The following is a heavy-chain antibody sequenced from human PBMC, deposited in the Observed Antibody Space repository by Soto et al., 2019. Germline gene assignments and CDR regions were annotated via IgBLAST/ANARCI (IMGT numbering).Heavy chain of an antibody. J-gene: IGHJ4*02. CDR1: GGSISGYY. Sequence: PWETLYLTCTVSGGSISGYYWSWFRQPPGKGLEWIAYIYNSGSTNYNPSLKSRVTISVDTSKNQFSLKLSSVTAADTAVYYCARDDSGSYGIAYWGQGTLVTVS. CDR2: IYNSGST. D-gene: IGHD1-26*01. CDR3: ARDDSGSYGIAY. V-gene: IGHV4-59*01.